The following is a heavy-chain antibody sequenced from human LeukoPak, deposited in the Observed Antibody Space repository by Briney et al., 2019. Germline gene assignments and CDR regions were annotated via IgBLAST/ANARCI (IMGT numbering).Heavy chain of an antibody. CDR3: ARHYGDYQGFWNY. CDR1: GGSISSDNFF. D-gene: IGHD4-17*01. J-gene: IGHJ4*02. CDR2: IYYGGST. Sequence: SETLSLTCTVSGGSISSDNFFWGWIRQPPGKGLEWIGSIYYGGSTFYNPYLNSRLSMSIDTSKSQLSLKLSSVTAADTAVYYCARHYGDYQGFWNYWGQGTLVTASS. V-gene: IGHV4-39*01.